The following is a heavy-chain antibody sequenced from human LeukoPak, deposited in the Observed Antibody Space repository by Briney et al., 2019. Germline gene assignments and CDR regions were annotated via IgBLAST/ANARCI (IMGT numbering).Heavy chain of an antibody. CDR1: GGSFSGYY. CDR2: INHSGST. J-gene: IGHJ4*02. D-gene: IGHD4-11*01. V-gene: IGHV4-34*01. CDR3: ARDVTTSYYFDY. Sequence: SETLSLTCAVYGGSFSGYYWSWIRQPPGKGLEWIGEINHSGSTNYNPSLKSRVTISVDTSKNQFSLKPSSVTAADTAVYYCARDVTTSYYFDYWGQGTLVTVSS.